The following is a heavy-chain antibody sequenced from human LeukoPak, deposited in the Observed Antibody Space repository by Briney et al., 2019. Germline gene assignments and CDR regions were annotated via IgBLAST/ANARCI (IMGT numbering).Heavy chain of an antibody. CDR1: GFTFSSYW. J-gene: IGHJ4*02. V-gene: IGHV3-7*02. CDR2: IKQDGSEK. CDR3: AHYYGWGSYWTEYYFDY. Sequence: SGGSLRLSCAASGFTFSSYWMSWVRQAPGKGLEWVANIKQDGSEKYYVDSVKGRFTISRDNAKNSLYLQMNSLRAEDTAVYYCAHYYGWGSYWTEYYFDYWGQGTLVTVSS. D-gene: IGHD3-10*01.